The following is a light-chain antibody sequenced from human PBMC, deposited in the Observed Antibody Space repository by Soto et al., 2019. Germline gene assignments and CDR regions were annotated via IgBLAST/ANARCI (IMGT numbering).Light chain of an antibody. CDR3: QQRSNWPRGT. Sequence: EIVLTQSPATLSLSPGQRATLSCRASQDVSSYLAWYQQKPGQAPRLLIYDASNRATGVPARFSGSGSGIYFTLTISSLEPEDFAVYYCQQRSNWPRGTFGPGTKVDIK. V-gene: IGKV3-11*01. J-gene: IGKJ3*01. CDR2: DAS. CDR1: QDVSSY.